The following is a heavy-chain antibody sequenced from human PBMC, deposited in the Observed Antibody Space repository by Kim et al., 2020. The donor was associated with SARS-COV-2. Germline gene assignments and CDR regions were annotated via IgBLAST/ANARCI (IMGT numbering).Heavy chain of an antibody. Sequence: RYSATYKGKVTISADKYISTAYLKWSSLKASDTAMYYCARRGSGGTFDDWGQGTLVTVSS. J-gene: IGHJ4*02. CDR3: ARRGSGGTFDD. V-gene: IGHV5-51*01. D-gene: IGHD2-15*01.